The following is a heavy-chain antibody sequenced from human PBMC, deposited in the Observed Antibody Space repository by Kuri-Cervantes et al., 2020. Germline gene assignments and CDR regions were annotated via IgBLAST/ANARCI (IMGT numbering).Heavy chain of an antibody. J-gene: IGHJ5*02. CDR3: ARDIPTGRFDP. V-gene: IGHV4-34*01. D-gene: IGHD2-21*01. Sequence: SQTLSLTCAVYGGSFSGYYWSWIRQPPGKGLEWIGEINHSGSTNYNPSLRSRVTISVDTSKNQFSLNLGSVNAADTAVYYCARDIPTGRFDPWGQGTLVTVSS. CDR1: GGSFSGYY. CDR2: INHSGST.